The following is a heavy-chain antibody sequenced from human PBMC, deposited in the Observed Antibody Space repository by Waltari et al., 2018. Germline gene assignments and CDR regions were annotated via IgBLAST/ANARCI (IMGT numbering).Heavy chain of an antibody. Sequence: QVQLQQWGAGLLKPSETLSLTCAVSGGSFSGYYWSWIRQPPGKGLEWLGEINHSGNTNTNPSLKSRVTIAVDTSKNQFSLELSSVTGADTAVYYCARAAYYYDSSGYKDAFDIWGQGTMVTVSS. CDR2: INHSGNT. V-gene: IGHV4-34*01. J-gene: IGHJ3*02. CDR3: ARAAYYYDSSGYKDAFDI. CDR1: GGSFSGYY. D-gene: IGHD3-22*01.